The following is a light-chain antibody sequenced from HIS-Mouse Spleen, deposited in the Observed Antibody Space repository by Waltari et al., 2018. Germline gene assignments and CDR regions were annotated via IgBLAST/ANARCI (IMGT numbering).Light chain of an antibody. Sequence: QSALTQPASVSGSPGQSITISCTGTSSDVGSYNLVSWYQQHPGKAPKPLIYEGSQRPSGVSNRFSGSKSGNTASLTISGLQAEDEADYYCCSYAGSSTYVVFGGGTKLTVL. J-gene: IGLJ2*01. CDR1: SSDVGSYNL. CDR2: EGS. CDR3: CSYAGSSTYVV. V-gene: IGLV2-23*01.